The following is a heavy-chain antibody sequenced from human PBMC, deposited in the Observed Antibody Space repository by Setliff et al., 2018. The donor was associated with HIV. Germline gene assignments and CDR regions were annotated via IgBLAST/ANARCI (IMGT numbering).Heavy chain of an antibody. CDR2: ISYDGTIT. V-gene: IGHV3-30*04. CDR1: GFLYSNNA. D-gene: IGHD2-15*01. J-gene: IGHJ4*02. CDR3: XSSSGGNYEAYFDY. Sequence: GGSLRLSCAASGFLYSNNAFHWVRQTPGKGLEWVAVISYDGTITHYVDSVKGRFSISRDNSQNTLYLQMNSLSPEDTALYYXXSSSGGNYEAYFDYWGQG.